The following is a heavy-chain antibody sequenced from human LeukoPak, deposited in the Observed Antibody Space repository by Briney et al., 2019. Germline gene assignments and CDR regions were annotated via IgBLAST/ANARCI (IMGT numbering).Heavy chain of an antibody. CDR2: ISWNSGSI. J-gene: IGHJ4*02. CDR3: AKGLQSSGWYYFDY. V-gene: IGHV3-9*01. CDR1: GLTFVDYA. D-gene: IGHD6-19*01. Sequence: PGGSLRLSCAASGLTFVDYAMNWVRQAPGKGLEWVSGISWNSGSIGYADSVKGRFTISRDNAKNSLYLQMNSLRAEDTALYYCAKGLQSSGWYYFDYWGQGTLVTVSS.